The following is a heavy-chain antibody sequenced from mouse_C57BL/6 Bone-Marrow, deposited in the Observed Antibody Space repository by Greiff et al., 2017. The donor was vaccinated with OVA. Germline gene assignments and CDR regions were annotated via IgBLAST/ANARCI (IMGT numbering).Heavy chain of an antibody. CDR1: GYTFTSYG. J-gene: IGHJ3*01. CDR2: IYPRSGNT. V-gene: IGHV1-81*01. Sequence: VKLVESGAELARPGASVKLSCKASGYTFTSYGISWVKQRTGQGLEWIGEIYPRSGNTYYNEKFKGKATLTADKSSSTAYMELRSLTSEDSAVYFCATPFAYWGQGTLVTVSA. CDR3: ATPFAY.